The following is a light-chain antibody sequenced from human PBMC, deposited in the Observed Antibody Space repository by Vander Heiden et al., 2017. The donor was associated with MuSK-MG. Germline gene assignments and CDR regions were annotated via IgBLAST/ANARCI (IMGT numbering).Light chain of an antibody. CDR3: QQYSGYPFT. CDR1: QSISSW. J-gene: IGKJ3*01. V-gene: IGKV1-5*03. Sequence: DIQMTQSPSTLSASEGDRVTITCRASQSISSWLAWYQQKPGKAPKLLIYQASSLESGVPSRFSGSGSGTEFTLTISSLQPDDFATDYCQQYSGYPFTFGPGTKVDIK. CDR2: QAS.